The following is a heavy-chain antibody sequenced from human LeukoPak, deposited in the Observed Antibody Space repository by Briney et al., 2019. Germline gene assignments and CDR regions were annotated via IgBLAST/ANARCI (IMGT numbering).Heavy chain of an antibody. CDR1: SGSISTSNYY. D-gene: IGHD1/OR15-1a*01. CDR2: IFYSGST. CDR3: ARDRHWTNDWVFDY. Sequence: SETLSLTCTVSSGSISTSNYYWGWVRQPPGKALEWIGNIFYSGSTYYSPSLKSRVTISLHTSKNQFSLNLSSVTAADTAVYYCARDRHWTNDWVFDYWGQGTLVTVSS. J-gene: IGHJ4*02. V-gene: IGHV4-39*07.